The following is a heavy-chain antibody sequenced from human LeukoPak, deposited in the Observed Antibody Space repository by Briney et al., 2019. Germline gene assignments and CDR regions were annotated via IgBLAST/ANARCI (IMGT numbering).Heavy chain of an antibody. J-gene: IGHJ4*02. V-gene: IGHV3-23*01. D-gene: IGHD6-19*01. Sequence: GGSLRLSCAASGFTFSSYAMSWVRQAPGKGLEWVSGISGSGGSTYYADSVKGRFIISRDNSGTTLYLQMNSLRAEDTAVYYCARTPKLAVTGIVDYWGQGTLVTVSS. CDR3: ARTPKLAVTGIVDY. CDR2: ISGSGGST. CDR1: GFTFSSYA.